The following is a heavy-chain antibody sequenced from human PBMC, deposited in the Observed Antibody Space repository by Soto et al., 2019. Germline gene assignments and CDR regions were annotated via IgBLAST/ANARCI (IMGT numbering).Heavy chain of an antibody. CDR2: IYTSGST. V-gene: IGHV4-4*07. CDR3: GREPSRSGYYRALGDYYYYGMDV. Sequence: PSETLSLTCTVSGGSISSYYWSWIRQPAGKGLEWIGRIYTSGSTNYNPSLKSRVTMSVDTSKNQFSLKLSSVTAADTAVYYCGREPSRSGYYRALGDYYYYGMDVWGQGTTVTVSS. D-gene: IGHD3-3*01. J-gene: IGHJ6*02. CDR1: GGSISSYY.